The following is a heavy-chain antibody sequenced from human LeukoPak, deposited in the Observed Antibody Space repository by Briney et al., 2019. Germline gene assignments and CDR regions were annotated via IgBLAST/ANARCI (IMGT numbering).Heavy chain of an antibody. D-gene: IGHD3-22*01. CDR2: ISYDGSNK. CDR3: ARATYYCDSSGGVDY. Sequence: GRSLRLSCAASGFTFSSYAMHWVRQAPGKGLEWVAVISYDGSNKYYADSVKGRFTISRDNSKNTLYLQMNSLRAEDTAVYYSARATYYCDSSGGVDYWGQGTLVTVSS. CDR1: GFTFSSYA. J-gene: IGHJ4*02. V-gene: IGHV3-30*01.